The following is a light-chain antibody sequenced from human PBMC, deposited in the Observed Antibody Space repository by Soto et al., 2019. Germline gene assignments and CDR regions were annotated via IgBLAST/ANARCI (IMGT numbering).Light chain of an antibody. V-gene: IGKV3-20*01. J-gene: IGKJ5*01. CDR2: GAS. CDR3: QQYGSSPPIT. CDR1: QSVSSTY. Sequence: EIVLTQSPGTLSLSPGERATLSCRASQSVSSTYLAWYQQKPGQAPRLLIYGASSRATGIPDRFIGSGSGTDSTLTISRLEPEDFAVYYCQQYGSSPPITFVQGTRLEIK.